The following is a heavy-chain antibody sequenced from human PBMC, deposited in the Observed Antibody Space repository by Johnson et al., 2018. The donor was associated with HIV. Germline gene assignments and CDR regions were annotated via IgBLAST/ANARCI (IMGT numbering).Heavy chain of an antibody. CDR2: IYSGGNT. V-gene: IGHV3-66*01. D-gene: IGHD1-26*01. CDR3: ARDLTSGSYSGSAFDI. CDR1: KFTVSSNY. J-gene: IGHJ3*02. Sequence: VQLVESGGGLVQPGGSLRLSCAASKFTVSSNYMSWVRQAPGKGLEWVSVIYSGGNTYYADSVRGRFTISRDDSKNTLYLQMNSLRAEDTAVYYCARDLTSGSYSGSAFDIWGQGTMVTVSS.